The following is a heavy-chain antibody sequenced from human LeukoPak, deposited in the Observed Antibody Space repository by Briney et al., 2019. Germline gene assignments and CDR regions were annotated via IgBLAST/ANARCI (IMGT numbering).Heavy chain of an antibody. CDR1: GGSVSSRSCY. CDR2: IYYSGST. J-gene: IGHJ5*02. V-gene: IGHV4-39*01. CDR3: ARQYSFWFDP. Sequence: SETLSLTCTVSGGSVSSRSCYWGWIRQPPGKWLEWIGSIYYSGSTYYNPSLKSRVTISVDTSKNQFSLKLSSVTAADTAVYYCARQYSFWFDPWGQGTLVTVSS. D-gene: IGHD2/OR15-2a*01.